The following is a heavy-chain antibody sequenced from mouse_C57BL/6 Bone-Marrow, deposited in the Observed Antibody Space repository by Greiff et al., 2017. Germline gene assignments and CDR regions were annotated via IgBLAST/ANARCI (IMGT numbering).Heavy chain of an antibody. D-gene: IGHD2-5*01. Sequence: EVKVVESGGGLVKPGGSLKLSCAASGFTFSSYAMSWVRQTPEKRLEWVANISDGGSYTYYPDNVKGRFTISRDNAKNNLYLQMSHLKSEDTAMYYCARAYYSNYPDYWGQGTTLTVSS. CDR2: ISDGGSYT. CDR1: GFTFSSYA. CDR3: ARAYYSNYPDY. J-gene: IGHJ2*01. V-gene: IGHV5-4*03.